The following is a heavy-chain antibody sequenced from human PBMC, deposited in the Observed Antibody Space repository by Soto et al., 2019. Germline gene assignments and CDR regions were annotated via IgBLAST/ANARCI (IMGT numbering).Heavy chain of an antibody. Sequence: SETLSLTCTVSGASISGYYWGWIRKSAGKGLEWIGRIYATGTTDYNPSLKSRVMMSVDTSKKQFSLKLRSVTAADTAVYYCVRDGTKTLRDWFDPWGPG. CDR1: GASISGYY. D-gene: IGHD1-1*01. CDR3: VRDGTKTLRDWFDP. J-gene: IGHJ5*02. CDR2: IYATGTT. V-gene: IGHV4-4*07.